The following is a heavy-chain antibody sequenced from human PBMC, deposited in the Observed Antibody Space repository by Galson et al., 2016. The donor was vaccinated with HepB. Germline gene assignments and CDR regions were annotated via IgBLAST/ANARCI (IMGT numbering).Heavy chain of an antibody. Sequence: SVKVSCKASGDSFSSYAIAWVRQAPGQGLEWMGGIIPMLGTANYVQKFQGRVRITADKSTSTVHMELRSLRSQDTAIYYCARGYDYYGSKKNWFDPWGQGTLVTVSS. CDR3: ARGYDYYGSKKNWFDP. D-gene: IGHD3-10*01. CDR1: GDSFSSYA. CDR2: IIPMLGTA. J-gene: IGHJ5*02. V-gene: IGHV1-69*06.